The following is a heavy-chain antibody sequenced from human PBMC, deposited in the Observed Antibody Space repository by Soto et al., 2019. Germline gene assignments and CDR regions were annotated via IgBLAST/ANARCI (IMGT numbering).Heavy chain of an antibody. J-gene: IGHJ4*02. CDR3: ARERGNYMYFDY. CDR2: VNTYKGNT. CDR1: GYSFTDYG. D-gene: IGHD1-7*01. Sequence: QVQLVQSGAEVKKPGASVKVSCKASGYSFTDYGFTWVRQAPGKGLEWMGWVNTYKGNTNYAQKFQGRVTMTTDKSTSTAYMELRGLRSDDTALYYCARERGNYMYFDYWGQGTLVTVSS. V-gene: IGHV1-18*01.